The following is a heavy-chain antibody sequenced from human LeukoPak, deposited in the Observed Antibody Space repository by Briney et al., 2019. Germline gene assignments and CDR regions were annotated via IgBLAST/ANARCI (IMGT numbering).Heavy chain of an antibody. CDR2: IYYSGKT. V-gene: IGHV4-31*03. J-gene: IGHJ5*02. Sequence: PSETLSLTCTVSGGSISSGGYYWSWIRQHPGKGLEWIGYIYYSGKTYYNPSLKSRVTISVDTSKNQFSLKLSSVTAADTAVYYCARGCITMVRRSYNWIDPWGLHNWFDPWGQGTLVTVSS. D-gene: IGHD3-10*01. CDR1: GGSISSGGYY. CDR3: ARGCITMVRRSYNWIDPWGLHNWFDP.